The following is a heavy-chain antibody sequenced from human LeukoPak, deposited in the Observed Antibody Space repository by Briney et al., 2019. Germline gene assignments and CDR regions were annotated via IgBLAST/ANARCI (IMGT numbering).Heavy chain of an antibody. CDR2: IYSGGST. Sequence: GGSLRLSCAASGFTVSSNYMSWVRQAPGKGLEWVSVIYSGGSTYYADSVKGRFTISRDNSKNTLYLQMNSLRAEDTAVYYCASGPYGSGSSNPDYWGQGTLVTVSS. CDR1: GFTVSSNY. V-gene: IGHV3-53*01. CDR3: ASGPYGSGSSNPDY. D-gene: IGHD3-10*01. J-gene: IGHJ4*02.